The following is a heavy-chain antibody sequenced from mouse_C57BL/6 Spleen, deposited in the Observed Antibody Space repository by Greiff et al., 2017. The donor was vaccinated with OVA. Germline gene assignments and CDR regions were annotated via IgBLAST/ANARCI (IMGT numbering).Heavy chain of an antibody. J-gene: IGHJ4*01. CDR3: ARHGTYGNYPYYYAMDY. CDR2: FYPGSGSI. D-gene: IGHD2-1*01. CDR1: GYTFTEYT. Sequence: QVQLKQSGAELVKPGASVKLSCKASGYTFTEYTIHWVKQRSGQGLEWIGWFYPGSGSIKYNEKFKDKATLTADKSSSTVYMELSRLTSEDSAVYFCARHGTYGNYPYYYAMDYWGQGTSVTVSS. V-gene: IGHV1-62-2*01.